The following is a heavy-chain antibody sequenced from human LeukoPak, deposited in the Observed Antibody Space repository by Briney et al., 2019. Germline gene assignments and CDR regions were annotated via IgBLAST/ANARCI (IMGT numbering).Heavy chain of an antibody. J-gene: IGHJ4*02. D-gene: IGHD3-9*01. CDR2: VHSTSGSI. Sequence: AGGSLRLSCAASGFTFSSYHMNWVRQAPGKGLEWLSYVHSTSGSIHYADSVKGRFTISRDNAKNSLYLQMNSLRAEDTAVYYCSRVVQDVTGADYWGQGTLVIVSS. CDR1: GFTFSSYH. V-gene: IGHV3-48*01. CDR3: SRVVQDVTGADY.